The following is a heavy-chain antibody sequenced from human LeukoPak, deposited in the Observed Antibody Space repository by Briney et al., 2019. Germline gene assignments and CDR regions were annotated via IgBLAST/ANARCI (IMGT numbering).Heavy chain of an antibody. D-gene: IGHD6-13*01. CDR2: INPNSGDT. Sequence: ASVKVSCKASGYTFTDYYIHWVRQAPGQGLEWMGWINPNSGDTNYAQKFQGRSTMTRDPYISTAYRELSRLTSDDTAVYYCARETVPAIAAPRGLNYWGQGTLVTVSS. V-gene: IGHV1-2*02. J-gene: IGHJ4*02. CDR3: ARETVPAIAAPRGLNY. CDR1: GYTFTDYY.